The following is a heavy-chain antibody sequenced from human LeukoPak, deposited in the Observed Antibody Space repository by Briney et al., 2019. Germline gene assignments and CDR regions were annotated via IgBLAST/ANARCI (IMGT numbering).Heavy chain of an antibody. D-gene: IGHD6-13*01. J-gene: IGHJ6*02. CDR1: GFTFSSYW. CDR3: ARDQWKAAAFYYYYGMDV. CDR2: IKQDGSEK. V-gene: IGHV3-7*01. Sequence: GGSLRLSCAASGFTFSSYWMSWVRQAPGKGLEWVANIKQDGSEKYYVDSVKGRFTISRDNAENSLYLQMNSLRAEDTAVYYCARDQWKAAAFYYYYGMDVWGQGTTVTVSS.